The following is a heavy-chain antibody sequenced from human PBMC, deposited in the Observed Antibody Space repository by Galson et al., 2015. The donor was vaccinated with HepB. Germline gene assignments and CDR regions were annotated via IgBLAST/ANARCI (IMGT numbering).Heavy chain of an antibody. J-gene: IGHJ3*02. Sequence: SVKVSCKASGYIFTGYYIHWVRQAPGQGLEWMGWLNPNSGATNYAQKFQGRVTMARDTSINTAYMEMNRLRSDDTAVYFCARNRGGGTATILLDAFDIWGQGTMVTVSS. CDR3: ARNRGGGTATILLDAFDI. CDR1: GYIFTGYY. CDR2: LNPNSGAT. V-gene: IGHV1-2*02. D-gene: IGHD5-24*01.